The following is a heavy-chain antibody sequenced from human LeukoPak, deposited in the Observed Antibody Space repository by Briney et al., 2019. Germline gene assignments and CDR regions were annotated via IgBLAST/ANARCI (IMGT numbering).Heavy chain of an antibody. J-gene: IGHJ3*02. CDR3: ARSGSYANDAFHI. CDR2: LYTSGGT. Sequence: SETLPLTCTVSGGSISSYHWSWIRQPAGKGLEWIGRLYTSGGTNYNPSLKSRVSMSVDTPKSQFSLELNSVTAADTAVYYCARSGSYANDAFHIWVQGTMVTVSS. V-gene: IGHV4-4*07. CDR1: GGSISSYH. D-gene: IGHD1-26*01.